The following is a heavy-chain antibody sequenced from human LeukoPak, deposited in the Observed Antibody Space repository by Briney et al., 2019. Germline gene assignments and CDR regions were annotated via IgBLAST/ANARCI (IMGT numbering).Heavy chain of an antibody. CDR1: GDSISSYY. CDR2: IYYSGGT. CDR3: ARTYYDFWMGPFDY. Sequence: SETLSLTCIVSGDSISSYYWSWIRQPPGKGLEWIGYIYYSGGTNYNPSLKSRGTIAVDMSKNQFSLKLSSVTAADTAVYYCARTYYDFWMGPFDYWGPGLPVSLSS. D-gene: IGHD3-3*01. J-gene: IGHJ4*02. V-gene: IGHV4-59*01.